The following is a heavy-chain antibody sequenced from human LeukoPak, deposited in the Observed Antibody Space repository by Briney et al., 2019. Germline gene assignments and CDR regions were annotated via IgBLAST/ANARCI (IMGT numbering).Heavy chain of an antibody. J-gene: IGHJ4*02. D-gene: IGHD5-18*01. CDR2: IYPGDSDT. V-gene: IGHV5-51*01. CDR1: GYSFTNYW. CDR3: ARHNNGFTYGYRPIDY. Sequence: GESLKISCKGSGYSFTNYWIGWVRQMPVKGLEWMGIIYPGDSDTRYSPSFQGQVTISADKSISTAYLQWSSLKASDTAIYYCARHNNGFTYGYRPIDYWGQGTLVTVSS.